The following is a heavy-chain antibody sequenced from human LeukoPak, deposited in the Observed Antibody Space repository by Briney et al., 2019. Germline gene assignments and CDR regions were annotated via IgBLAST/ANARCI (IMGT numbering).Heavy chain of an antibody. V-gene: IGHV3-23*01. J-gene: IGHJ4*02. D-gene: IGHD3-9*01. CDR1: GFTFGSYA. CDR3: AKMTGSGI. CDR2: ISGSGSTT. Sequence: PGGSLRLSCAASGFTFGSYAMSWVRQAPGKGLEWVSAISGSGSTTYYADSVKGRFTISRDNSKNTLYLQMNSLRAEDTAVYYRAKMTGSGIWGQGTLVIVSS.